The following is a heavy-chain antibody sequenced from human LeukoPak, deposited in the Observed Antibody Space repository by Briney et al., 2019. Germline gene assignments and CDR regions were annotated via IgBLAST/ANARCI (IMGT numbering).Heavy chain of an antibody. J-gene: IGHJ4*02. D-gene: IGHD2-2*01. CDR3: ASRPVIVVVPAARDFDY. CDR1: GYSISSGYY. CDR2: IYHSGST. Sequence: PSEALSLTCTVSGYSISSGYYWGWIRPPPGKGLEWIGSIYHSGSTYYNPSLKSRVTISVDTSKNQFSLKLSSVTAADTAVYYCASRPVIVVVPAARDFDYWGQGTLVTVSS. V-gene: IGHV4-38-2*02.